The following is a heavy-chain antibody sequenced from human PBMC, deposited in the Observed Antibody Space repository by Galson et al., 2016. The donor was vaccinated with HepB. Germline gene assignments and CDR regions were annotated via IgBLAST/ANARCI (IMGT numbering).Heavy chain of an antibody. CDR2: ISAYNGKT. J-gene: IGHJ6*02. V-gene: IGHV1-18*04. Sequence: SVKVPCKASDYTFTSFSITWVRQAPGQGPECMGWISAYNGKTNYAQKIQGRVTMTTDTSASTAYMELKNLTSDDTAVYYCGRDKGWYSSGWKGYYYGIDVWGQGTTVTVSS. D-gene: IGHD6-19*01. CDR1: DYTFTSFS. CDR3: GRDKGWYSSGWKGYYYGIDV.